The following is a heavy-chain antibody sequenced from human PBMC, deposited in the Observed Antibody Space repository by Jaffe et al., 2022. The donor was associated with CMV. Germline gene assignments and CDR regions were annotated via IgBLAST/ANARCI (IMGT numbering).Heavy chain of an antibody. D-gene: IGHD3-3*01. CDR3: AKMSLLESLLNSFDY. Sequence: EVQLVESGGGLVQPGGSLRLSCAASGFTFSSYAMSWVRQAPGKGLEWVSSITGSGDNTYYTDSVKGRFTISRDNSKNTLYLQMNSLRAEDTAVYYCAKMSLLESLLNSFDYWGQGTLVTVSS. J-gene: IGHJ4*02. CDR1: GFTFSSYA. CDR2: ITGSGDNT. V-gene: IGHV3-23*04.